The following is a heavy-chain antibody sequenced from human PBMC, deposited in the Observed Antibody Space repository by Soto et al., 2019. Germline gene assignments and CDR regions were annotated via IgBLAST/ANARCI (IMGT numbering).Heavy chain of an antibody. Sequence: QMQLLESGGGVVEPGKALRLSCAASGFAFNSHSMHWVRQAPGKGLEWLALMTSDGSSKFYADSVKSRCTISRDNSKNTLYLEMNSLTSEDTAVYYCARDRVIRYTGYELDLWGQGTLVTVSS. V-gene: IGHV3-30-3*01. CDR2: MTSDGSSK. CDR3: ARDRVIRYTGYELDL. D-gene: IGHD3-9*01. CDR1: GFAFNSHS. J-gene: IGHJ5*02.